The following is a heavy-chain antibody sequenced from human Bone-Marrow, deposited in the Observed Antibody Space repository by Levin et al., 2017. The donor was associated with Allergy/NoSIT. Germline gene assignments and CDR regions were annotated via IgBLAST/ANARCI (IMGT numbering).Heavy chain of an antibody. CDR2: ISGSGSNA. J-gene: IGHJ4*02. D-gene: IGHD3-16*01. Sequence: PSETLSLTCAASGFTFSMYAMSWVRQAPGKGLEWVSSISGSGSNAYQPDSVKGRFTISRDNSQNTLHLQMNSLRAEDTAVYYCAKADGNSYEEFDDWGQGTLVTVSS. CDR1: GFTFSMYA. V-gene: IGHV3-23*01. CDR3: AKADGNSYEEFDD.